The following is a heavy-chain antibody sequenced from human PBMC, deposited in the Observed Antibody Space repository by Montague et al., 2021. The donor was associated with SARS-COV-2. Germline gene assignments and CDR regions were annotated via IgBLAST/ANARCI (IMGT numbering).Heavy chain of an antibody. CDR1: RGSFSNYY. V-gene: IGHV4-34*01. CDR3: ARGRPVRMTMRHFERTSSGALDM. J-gene: IGHJ3*02. CDR2: INQDGTS. D-gene: IGHD3-9*01. Sequence: SETLSLTCAVSRGSFSNYYWTWVRQAPGEGLIWIGEINQDGTSNYNPSLKSRVTLSIDTSKNQISLKVTSVTAGDTAVYYFARGRPVRMTMRHFERTSSGALDMWGQGTPVIVSS.